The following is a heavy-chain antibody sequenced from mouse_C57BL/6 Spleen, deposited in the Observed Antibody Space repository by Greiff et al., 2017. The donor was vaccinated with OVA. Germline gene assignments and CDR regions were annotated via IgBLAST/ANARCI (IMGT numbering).Heavy chain of an antibody. CDR2: INPNNGGT. D-gene: IGHD2-5*01. J-gene: IGHJ2*01. V-gene: IGHV1-22*01. CDR3: ARGPYYSNYAYYFDY. CDR1: GYTFTDYN. Sequence: SGPELVKPGASVTMSCKASGYTFTDYNMHWVKQSHGKSLEWIGYINPNNGGTSYNQKFKGKATLTVNKSSSTAYMELRSLTSEDSAVYYCARGPYYSNYAYYFDYWGQGTTLTVSS.